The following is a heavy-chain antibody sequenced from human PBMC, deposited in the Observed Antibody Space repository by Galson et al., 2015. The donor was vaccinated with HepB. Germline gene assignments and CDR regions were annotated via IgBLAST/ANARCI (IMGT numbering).Heavy chain of an antibody. CDR3: ATARLTSAAFDY. J-gene: IGHJ4*02. D-gene: IGHD6-25*01. V-gene: IGHV1-24*01. CDR1: GYTLTELS. CDR2: FDPEDGET. Sequence: SVKVSCKVSGYTLTELSMHWVRQAPGKGLEWMGGFDPEDGETIYAQKFQGRVTMTEDTSTDTAYMELSSLRSEDTAVYYCATARLTSAAFDYWGQGTLVTVSS.